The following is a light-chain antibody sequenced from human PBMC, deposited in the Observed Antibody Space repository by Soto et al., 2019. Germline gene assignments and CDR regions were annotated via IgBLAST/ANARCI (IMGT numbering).Light chain of an antibody. CDR3: QQSYTVSLT. J-gene: IGKJ1*01. CDR2: LAS. V-gene: IGKV1-39*01. Sequence: DIQMTQSPSTLSASVGDRVTISCRASQIISSFLNWYQQKPGKAPKLLIFLASSLQSGVPSRFSGSGSGADFTLTISSLQPEDFATYYCQQSYTVSLTFGQGTKVDIK. CDR1: QIISSF.